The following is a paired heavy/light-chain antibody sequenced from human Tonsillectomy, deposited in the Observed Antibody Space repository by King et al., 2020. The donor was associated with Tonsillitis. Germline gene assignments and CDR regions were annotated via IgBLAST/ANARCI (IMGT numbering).Light chain of an antibody. Sequence: QSVLTQPPSVSAAPGQKVTISCSGSSSNIGNAYVSWYQQLPGTAPKLLIFENNKRPSGIPDRFSGSKSATSATLGITGLQTGDEADYYCGTWDTSLSVWVFGGGTRLTVL. CDR2: ENN. CDR1: SSNIGNAY. V-gene: IGLV1-51*02. J-gene: IGLJ3*02. CDR3: GTWDTSLSVWV.
Heavy chain of an antibody. J-gene: IGHJ6*02. D-gene: IGHD3-10*01. CDR1: GFTVNSNF. CDR2: IYTGGTT. Sequence: EVLLVESGGGLIQPGGSLRLSCAASGFTVNSNFMSWVRQAPGKGLEWVSVIYTGGTTYYADSVKGRLTISRDNSRNTLYLQMNSLRVDDTAVYYCARAPLWFGVYGMDVWGQGTTVIVSS. CDR3: ARAPLWFGVYGMDV. V-gene: IGHV3-53*01.